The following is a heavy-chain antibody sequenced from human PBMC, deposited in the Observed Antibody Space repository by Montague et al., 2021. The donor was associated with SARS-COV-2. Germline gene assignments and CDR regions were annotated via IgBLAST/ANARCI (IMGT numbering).Heavy chain of an antibody. CDR2: ISYEGSVQ. Sequence: SLRLSCAASGFIFSNFGMHWVRQAPGKGLEWVALISYEGSVQFYADSVKGRFTISRDNSQNTLYLQMNSLRLDDMAVYYCVRGAPNSSNAFDAWGQGTMVTVSS. V-gene: IGHV3-30*03. J-gene: IGHJ3*01. CDR1: GFIFSNFG. D-gene: IGHD6-13*01. CDR3: VRGAPNSSNAFDA.